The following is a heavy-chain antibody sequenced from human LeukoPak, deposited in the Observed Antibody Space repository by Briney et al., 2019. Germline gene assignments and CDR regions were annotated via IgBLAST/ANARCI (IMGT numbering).Heavy chain of an antibody. Sequence: SETLSLTCTVSGGSISRYYWSWIRQPAGKGLEWIGRIYTSGSTYYNPSLKSRVTISVDTSKNQFSLKLSSVTAADTAVYYCARLRIAAAGTNAFDIWGQGTMVTVSS. D-gene: IGHD6-13*01. CDR3: ARLRIAAAGTNAFDI. CDR2: IYTSGST. CDR1: GGSISRYY. V-gene: IGHV4-4*07. J-gene: IGHJ3*02.